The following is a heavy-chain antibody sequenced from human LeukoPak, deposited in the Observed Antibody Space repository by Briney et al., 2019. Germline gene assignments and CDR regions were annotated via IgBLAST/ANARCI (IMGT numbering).Heavy chain of an antibody. CDR3: TRLIGGSGYYEDY. J-gene: IGHJ4*02. V-gene: IGHV3-73*01. CDR2: IRSKANSYAT. Sequence: GGSLRLSCAASGFTFSGSAMHWVRQASGKGLEWVGRIRSKANSYATAYAASVKGRFTISKDDSKNTAYLQMNSLKTEDTAVYYCTRLIGGSGYYEDYWGQGTLVTVSS. D-gene: IGHD3-22*01. CDR1: GFTFSGSA.